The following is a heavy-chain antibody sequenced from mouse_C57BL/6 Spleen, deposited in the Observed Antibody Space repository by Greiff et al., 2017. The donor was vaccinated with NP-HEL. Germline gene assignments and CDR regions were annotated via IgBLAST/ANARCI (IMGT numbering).Heavy chain of an antibody. J-gene: IGHJ1*03. D-gene: IGHD2-1*01. V-gene: IGHV5-16*01. CDR1: GFTFSDYY. CDR2: INYDGSST. CDR3: ARVDYGNYVWYFDV. Sequence: EVKLVESEGGLVQPGSSMKLSCTASGFTFSDYYMAWVRQVPEKGLEWVANINYDGSSTYYLDSLKSRFIISRDNAKNILYLQMSSLKSEDTATYYCARVDYGNYVWYFDVWGTGTTVTVSS.